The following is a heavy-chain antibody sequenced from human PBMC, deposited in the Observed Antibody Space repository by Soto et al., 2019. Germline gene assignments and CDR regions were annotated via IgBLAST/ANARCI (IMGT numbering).Heavy chain of an antibody. CDR3: ARHPLAGTRLSRPKPKDYGMDV. Sequence: SDTLTLTCTDSGSSISSSSSYWGWIRPTTGQGLERIGSIFYSGSTYYNPSLKSRVTISVDTSKNRFSLKLSSVTAADTAVYYCARHPLAGTRLSRPKPKDYGMDVWGQGTTVTVSS. D-gene: IGHD1-7*01. V-gene: IGHV4-39*01. CDR1: GSSISSSSSY. CDR2: IFYSGST. J-gene: IGHJ6*02.